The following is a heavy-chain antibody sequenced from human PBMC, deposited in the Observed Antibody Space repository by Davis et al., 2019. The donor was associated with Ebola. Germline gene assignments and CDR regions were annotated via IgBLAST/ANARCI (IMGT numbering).Heavy chain of an antibody. CDR3: ARDGPNYDVDY. J-gene: IGHJ4*02. V-gene: IGHV3-21*04. CDR2: ISSSSSYI. D-gene: IGHD3-22*01. Sequence: GESLKISCAASGFTFSSYNMNWVRQAPGKGLEWVSSISSSSSYIYYADSVKGRFTISRDDAKNTIYLQMNSLRVDDTAVYFCARDGPNYDVDYWGQGTLLTVSS. CDR1: GFTFSSYN.